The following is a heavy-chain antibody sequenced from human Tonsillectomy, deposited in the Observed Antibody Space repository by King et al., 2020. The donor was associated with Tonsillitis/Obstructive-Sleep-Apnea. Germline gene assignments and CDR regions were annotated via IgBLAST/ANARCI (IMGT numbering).Heavy chain of an antibody. CDR1: NSSISSSMYF. D-gene: IGHD2-21*01. V-gene: IGHV4-39*01. Sequence: QLQESGPVLVKPSETLSLTITFSNSSISSSMYFWGWIRQPPGKWWEWIGHIYVSGSTYYKPTLKSQVTISVDTSKNQFSLKLSSVTAADTAVYYCARHGGATVLSHFDYWGQGTLVTVSS. J-gene: IGHJ4*02. CDR2: IYVSGST. CDR3: ARHGGATVLSHFDY.